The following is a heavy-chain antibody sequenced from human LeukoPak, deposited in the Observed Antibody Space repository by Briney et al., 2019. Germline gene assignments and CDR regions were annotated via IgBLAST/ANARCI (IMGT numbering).Heavy chain of an antibody. CDR1: GYTFTGYY. CDR3: ARDRITMVRGVYNWFDP. V-gene: IGHV1-2*06. CDR2: INPNSGGT. J-gene: IGHJ5*02. D-gene: IGHD3-10*01. Sequence: GASVKVSCKASGYTFTGYYMHWVRQAPGQRLEWMGRINPNSGGTNYAQKFQGRVTMTRDTSISTAYMELSRLRSDDTAVYYCARDRITMVRGVYNWFDPWGQGTLVTVSS.